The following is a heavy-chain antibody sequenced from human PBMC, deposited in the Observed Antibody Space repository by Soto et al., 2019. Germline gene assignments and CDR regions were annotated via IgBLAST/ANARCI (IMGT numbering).Heavy chain of an antibody. V-gene: IGHV3-23*01. D-gene: IGHD2-15*01. CDR3: AKDCSGGSCYHIFD. CDR2: ISGSGGSP. CDR1: GFTFSSYA. Sequence: GGSLRLSCAASGFTFSSYAMSWVRQAPGKGLEWVSAISGSGGSPYYADSVKGRFTISRDNSKNTLYLQMNSLRAEDTAVYYCAKDCSGGSCYHIFDWGQGTLVTVSS. J-gene: IGHJ4*02.